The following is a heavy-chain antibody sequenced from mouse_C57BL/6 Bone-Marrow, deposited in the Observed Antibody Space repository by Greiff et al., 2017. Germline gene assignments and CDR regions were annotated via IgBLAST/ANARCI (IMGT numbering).Heavy chain of an antibody. Sequence: VKVVESGAELVRPGASVTLSCKASGYTFTDYEMHWVKQTPVHGLEWIGAIDPETGGTAYNQKFKGKAILTADKSSSTAYMELRSLTSEDSAVYYCTREGVLYYSNYGAMDYWGQGTSVTVSS. CDR1: GYTFTDYE. V-gene: IGHV1-15*01. CDR2: IDPETGGT. CDR3: TREGVLYYSNYGAMDY. D-gene: IGHD2-5*01. J-gene: IGHJ4*01.